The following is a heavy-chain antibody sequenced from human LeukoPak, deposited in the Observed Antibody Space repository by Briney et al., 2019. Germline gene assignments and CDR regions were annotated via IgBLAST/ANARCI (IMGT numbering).Heavy chain of an antibody. CDR1: GFTFSSYA. D-gene: IGHD3-3*01. V-gene: IGHV3-30-3*01. CDR3: ARVVVYDFWSGPFDY. J-gene: IGHJ4*02. Sequence: LSXAASGFTFSSYAMHWDRQAPGXXLEXVAVISYDGSNKYYADSVKGRFTISRDNSKNTLYLQMNSLRAEDTAVYYCARVVVYDFWSGPFDYWGQGTLVTASS. CDR2: ISYDGSNK.